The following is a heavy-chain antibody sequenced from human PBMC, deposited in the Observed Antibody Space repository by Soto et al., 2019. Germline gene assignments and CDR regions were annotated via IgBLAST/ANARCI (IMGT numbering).Heavy chain of an antibody. CDR2: IWYDGSNK. J-gene: IGHJ4*02. CDR3: ASQRANYYDSSGYPPFLDY. Sequence: GGSLRLSCAASGFTFSSYGMHWVRQAPGKGLEWVAVIWYDGSNKYYADSVKGRFTISRDNSKNTLYLQMNSLRAEDTAVYYSASQRANYYDSSGYPPFLDYWGQGTLVTVSS. V-gene: IGHV3-33*01. D-gene: IGHD3-22*01. CDR1: GFTFSSYG.